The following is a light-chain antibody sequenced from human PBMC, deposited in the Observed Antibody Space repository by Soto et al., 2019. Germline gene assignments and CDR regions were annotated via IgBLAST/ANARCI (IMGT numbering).Light chain of an antibody. CDR3: QQYVSSPLT. Sequence: EIVLTQSPATLSLSPGERATLSCRAVQSVTSIYLAWYQQKPGQAPRLLIYDTSSRATGIPDRFSGSGSGTDFTLTISRLEPEDFAVYYCQQYVSSPLTFGGGTKVDIK. V-gene: IGKV3-20*01. CDR1: QSVTSIY. J-gene: IGKJ4*01. CDR2: DTS.